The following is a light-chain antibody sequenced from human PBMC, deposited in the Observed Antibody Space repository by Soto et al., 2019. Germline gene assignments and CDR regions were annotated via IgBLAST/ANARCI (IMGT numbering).Light chain of an antibody. V-gene: IGLV2-14*01. CDR1: SSDVGGYNY. Sequence: QSVLTRPASVSGAAGQAITISCTGTSSDVGGYNYVSWYQQHPGKAPKLMIYDVSNRPSGVSNRFSGSKSGNTASLTISGLQAEDEADYYCSSYTSSSTLHYVFGTGTKVTVL. CDR2: DVS. J-gene: IGLJ1*01. CDR3: SSYTSSSTLHYV.